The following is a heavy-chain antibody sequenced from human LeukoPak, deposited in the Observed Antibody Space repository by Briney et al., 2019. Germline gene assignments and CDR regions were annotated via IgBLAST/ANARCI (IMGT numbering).Heavy chain of an antibody. V-gene: IGHV3-53*04. D-gene: IGHD6-6*01. CDR1: GFTVSSNY. CDR2: IYSGGST. CDR3: ARDRGSSIAARELFFDC. Sequence: PGGSLRLSCAASGFTVSSNYMSWVRQDPGKGLEWVSAIYSGGSTYYADSVKGRFTISRHNSKNTLYLQMNSLRVEDTAVYYCARDRGSSIAARELFFDCWGQGTLVTVSS. J-gene: IGHJ4*02.